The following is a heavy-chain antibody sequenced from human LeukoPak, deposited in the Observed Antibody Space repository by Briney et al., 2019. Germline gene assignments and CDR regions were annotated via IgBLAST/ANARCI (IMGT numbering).Heavy chain of an antibody. CDR2: INSDGSST. CDR1: GFTFSSYA. D-gene: IGHD4-23*01. Sequence: PGGSLRLSCAASGFTFSSYAMSWVRQAPGKGLEWVSGINSDGSSTSYADSVKGRFTIYRDNAKNTLYLQMNSLRAEDTAVYYCARARYGGNYYFDYWGQGTLVTVSS. V-gene: IGHV3-74*01. CDR3: ARARYGGNYYFDY. J-gene: IGHJ4*02.